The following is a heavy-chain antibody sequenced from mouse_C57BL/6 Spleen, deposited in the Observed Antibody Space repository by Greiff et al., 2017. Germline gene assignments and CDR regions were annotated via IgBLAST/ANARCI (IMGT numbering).Heavy chain of an antibody. Sequence: EVMLVESEGGLVQPGSSMKLSCTASGFTFSDYYMAWVRQVPEKGLEWVANINYDGSSTYYLDSLKSRFIISRDNAKNILYLQMSSLKSEDTATYYCARETAYYFDYWGQGTTLTVSS. CDR1: GFTFSDYY. V-gene: IGHV5-16*01. J-gene: IGHJ2*01. D-gene: IGHD1-2*01. CDR3: ARETAYYFDY. CDR2: INYDGSST.